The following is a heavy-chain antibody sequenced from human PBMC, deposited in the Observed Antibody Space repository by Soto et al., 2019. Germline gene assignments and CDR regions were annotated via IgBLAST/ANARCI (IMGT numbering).Heavy chain of an antibody. V-gene: IGHV1-8*02. D-gene: IGHD3-3*01. CDR2: MNPNSGNT. Sequence: GASVKVSCKASGYTFASYAISWMRQAPGQGLEWMGWMNPNSGNTGYAQKFQGRVTMTRNTSISTAYMELSSLRSEDTAVYYCASPARNYDFWSGYSFDIWGPGTMVTVS. CDR3: ASPARNYDFWSGYSFDI. CDR1: GYTFASYA. J-gene: IGHJ3*02.